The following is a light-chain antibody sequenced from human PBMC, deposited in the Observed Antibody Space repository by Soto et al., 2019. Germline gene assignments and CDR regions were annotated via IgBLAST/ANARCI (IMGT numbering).Light chain of an antibody. CDR3: QQRSNWPQIT. CDR2: DAF. Sequence: EIVLTHSPATLSLSPGERATLSCMASQTVSSYLAWYQQKPGQAPRLLIYDAFNRATGIPARFSGSGSGTDLTLTISSLEPEDFAVYYCQQRSNWPQITFGQGTRLEI. J-gene: IGKJ5*01. CDR1: QTVSSY. V-gene: IGKV3-11*01.